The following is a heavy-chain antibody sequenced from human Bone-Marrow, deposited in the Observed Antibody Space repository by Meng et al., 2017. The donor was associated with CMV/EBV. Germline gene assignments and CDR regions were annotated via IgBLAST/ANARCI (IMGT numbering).Heavy chain of an antibody. Sequence: SVKVSCKASGGTFSSYAISWVRQAPGQGLEWMGGIISILGIANYAQKFQGRVTITADKSTSTAYMELSSLRSEDTAVYYCARAVLRFLEWPSDYYYGMDVWGQGTTVTVSS. CDR1: GGTFSSYA. D-gene: IGHD3-3*01. J-gene: IGHJ6*02. CDR2: IISILGIA. CDR3: ARAVLRFLEWPSDYYYGMDV. V-gene: IGHV1-69*10.